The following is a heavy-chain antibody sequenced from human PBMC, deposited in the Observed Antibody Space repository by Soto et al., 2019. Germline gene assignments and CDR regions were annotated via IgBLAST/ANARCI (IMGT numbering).Heavy chain of an antibody. Sequence: EVQLVESGGDLVQPGGSLRLSCAASGFSFSIFWMHWVRQAPGKGLVWVSSINGGGSSADYADSVKGRFTFSRGNAKNTVYLQMNSLRAEDTAVYYCTRGGGYSGYDPFDYWGQGTVVTVSS. D-gene: IGHD5-12*01. J-gene: IGHJ4*02. V-gene: IGHV3-74*01. CDR2: INGGGSSA. CDR3: TRGGGYSGYDPFDY. CDR1: GFSFSIFW.